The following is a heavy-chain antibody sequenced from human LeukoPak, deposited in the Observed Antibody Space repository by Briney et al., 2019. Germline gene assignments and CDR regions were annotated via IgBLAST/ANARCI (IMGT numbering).Heavy chain of an antibody. Sequence: GGTLRLSCAASGFTFSSYGMSWVRQAPGKGLEWVSAISGSGGSTYYADSVKGRFTISRDNSKNTLYLQMNSLRAEDTAVYYCAKDHRQDYEIFDYWGQGTLVTVSS. V-gene: IGHV3-23*01. CDR1: GFTFSSYG. CDR2: ISGSGGST. D-gene: IGHD4-17*01. CDR3: AKDHRQDYEIFDY. J-gene: IGHJ4*02.